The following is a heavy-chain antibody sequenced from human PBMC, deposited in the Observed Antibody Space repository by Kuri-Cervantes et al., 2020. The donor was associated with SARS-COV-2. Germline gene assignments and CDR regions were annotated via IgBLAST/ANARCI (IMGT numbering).Heavy chain of an antibody. J-gene: IGHJ6*03. D-gene: IGHD2-21*01. CDR3: ARVAGEGPIYYYYMDV. CDR2: ISGSGSYI. V-gene: IGHV3-21*01. CDR1: GFTFSSYW. Sequence: GESLKISCAASGFTFSSYWMSWVRQAPGKALEWVASISGSGSYIYYADSVKGRFTISRESGESSLYLHMNSVRGDDTAVYYCARVAGEGPIYYYYMDVWGKGTAVTVSS.